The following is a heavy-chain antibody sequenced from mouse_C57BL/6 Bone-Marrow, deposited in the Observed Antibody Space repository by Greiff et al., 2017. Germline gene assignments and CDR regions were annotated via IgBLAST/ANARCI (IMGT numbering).Heavy chain of an antibody. CDR2: IWWDDDK. J-gene: IGHJ1*03. D-gene: IGHD2-5*01. CDR1: GFSLSTFGMG. V-gene: IGHV8-8*01. Sequence: QVTLKESGPGILQPSPTLSLSCSFSGFSLSTFGMGVGWIRPPSGKGLVWLAHIWWDDDKYYNPAMKSLLTISKDTSKNQVFLKIANVDTADTATYFCARASDSNYWYFDVWGTGTTVTVSS. CDR3: ARASDSNYWYFDV.